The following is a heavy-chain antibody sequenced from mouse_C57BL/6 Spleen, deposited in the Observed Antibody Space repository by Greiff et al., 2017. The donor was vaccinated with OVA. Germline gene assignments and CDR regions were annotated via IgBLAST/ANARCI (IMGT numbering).Heavy chain of an antibody. J-gene: IGHJ1*03. V-gene: IGHV1-5*01. CDR2: IYPGNSDT. CDR1: GYTFTSYW. D-gene: IGHD1-1*01. CDR3: TRSTVVAPYWYFDV. Sequence: EVQLQQSGTVLARPGASVKMSCKTSGYTFTSYWMHWVKQRPGQGLEWIGAIYPGNSDTSYNQKFKGKAKLTAVTSASTAYMELSSLTNEDAAVYYCTRSTVVAPYWYFDVWGTGTTVTVSS.